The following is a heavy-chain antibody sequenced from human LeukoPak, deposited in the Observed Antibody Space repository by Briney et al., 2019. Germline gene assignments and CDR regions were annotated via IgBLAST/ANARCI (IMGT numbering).Heavy chain of an antibody. CDR3: ASAGGLELRSDY. Sequence: ASVKVSCTASGYTFTSYYMHWVRQAPGQGLEWMGIINPSGGSTSYAQKFQGRVTMTRDTSTSTVYMELSSLRSEDTAVYYCASAGGLELRSDYWGQGTLVTVSS. V-gene: IGHV1-46*01. CDR2: INPSGGST. J-gene: IGHJ4*02. CDR1: GYTFTSYY. D-gene: IGHD1-7*01.